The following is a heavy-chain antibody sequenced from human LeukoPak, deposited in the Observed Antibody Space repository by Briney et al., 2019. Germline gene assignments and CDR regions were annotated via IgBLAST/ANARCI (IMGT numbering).Heavy chain of an antibody. V-gene: IGHV3-48*01. CDR1: GFTFSSYS. Sequence: PGGSLRLSCAASGFTFSSYSMNWVRQAPGKGLEWVSYISSSSSTIYYADSVKGRFTISRDNAKNSLYLQMNSLRAEDTAVYYCARGGRDYYDSSGYPYYFDYWGQGTLVTVSS. CDR2: ISSSSSTI. CDR3: ARGGRDYYDSSGYPYYFDY. D-gene: IGHD3-22*01. J-gene: IGHJ4*02.